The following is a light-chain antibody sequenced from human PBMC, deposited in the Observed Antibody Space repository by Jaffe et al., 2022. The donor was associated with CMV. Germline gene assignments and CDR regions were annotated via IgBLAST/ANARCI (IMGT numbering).Light chain of an antibody. CDR1: SSDVGGVNY. CDR2: EVT. V-gene: IGLV2-8*01. CDR3: SSYAGSNNVV. Sequence: QSALTQPPSASGSPGQSVTISCTGTSSDVGGVNYVSWYQHHPGKAPKLMIYEVTKRPSGVPDRFSGSKSGNTASLTVSGLQAEDEADYYCSSYAGSNNVVFGGGTKLTVL. J-gene: IGLJ2*01.